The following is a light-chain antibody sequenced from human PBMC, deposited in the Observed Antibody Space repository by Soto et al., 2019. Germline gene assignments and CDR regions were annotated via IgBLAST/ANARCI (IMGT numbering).Light chain of an antibody. J-gene: IGKJ4*01. V-gene: IGKV1-9*01. CDR3: QQLNSYPLT. Sequence: DIQLTQSPSFLSASVGDRVTITCRASQGISSYLAWYQQKPGKAPKLLIYAASTLQSGVPSRFSGSGSGTEFTLTIGSLQPEDFATYYCQQLNSYPLTVGGGTRVEIK. CDR1: QGISSY. CDR2: AAS.